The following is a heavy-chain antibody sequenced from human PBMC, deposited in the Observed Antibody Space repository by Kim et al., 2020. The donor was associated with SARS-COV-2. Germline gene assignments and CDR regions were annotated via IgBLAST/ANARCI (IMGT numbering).Heavy chain of an antibody. CDR3: AKDQLPLITYSGSLFDY. D-gene: IGHD1-26*01. Sequence: GKGRFPISRDNSKNTRYLQMNSLRAEDTAVYYCAKDQLPLITYSGSLFDYWGQGTLVTVSS. J-gene: IGHJ4*02. V-gene: IGHV3-30*02.